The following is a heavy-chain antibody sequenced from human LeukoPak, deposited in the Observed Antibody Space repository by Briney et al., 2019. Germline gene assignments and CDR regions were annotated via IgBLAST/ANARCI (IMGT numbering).Heavy chain of an antibody. CDR3: ARPKGPIFPFDY. V-gene: IGHV4-38-2*02. D-gene: IGHD3-3*01. J-gene: IGHJ4*02. CDR2: IYHSGST. CDR1: GGSISSYY. Sequence: SETLSLTCTVSGGSISSYYWGWIRQPPGKGLEWIGSIYHSGSTYYNPSLKGRVTISVDTSKNQFSLKLSSVTAADTAVYYCARPKGPIFPFDYWGQGTLVTVSS.